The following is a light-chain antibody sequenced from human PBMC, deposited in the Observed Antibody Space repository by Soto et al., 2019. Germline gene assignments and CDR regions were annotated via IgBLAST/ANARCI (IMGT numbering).Light chain of an antibody. CDR1: QNIRSN. V-gene: IGKV3-15*01. Sequence: ESVLTQSPGTLSLSPGERATLSCRASQNIRSNYLAWYQQKPGQAPRLLISDASTGATGIPARFSGTGSGTEFTLTISSLQSEDFAVYYCQQYDNWPETFGQGTKVDIK. CDR3: QQYDNWPET. CDR2: DAS. J-gene: IGKJ1*01.